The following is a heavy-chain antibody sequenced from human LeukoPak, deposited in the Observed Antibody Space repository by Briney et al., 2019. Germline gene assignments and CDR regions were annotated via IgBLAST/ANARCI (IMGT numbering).Heavy chain of an antibody. Sequence: SETLSLTCTVSGGSIRSYYWSWIRQPPGKGLEWIGYIYYSGSTNYNPSLKSRVTISVDTSKNQFSLKLSSVTAADTAVYYCARTTPYYDILTGYYPRGYFDYWGQGTLVTVSS. CDR3: ARTTPYYDILTGYYPRGYFDY. CDR1: GGSIRSYY. J-gene: IGHJ4*02. V-gene: IGHV4-59*01. CDR2: IYYSGST. D-gene: IGHD3-9*01.